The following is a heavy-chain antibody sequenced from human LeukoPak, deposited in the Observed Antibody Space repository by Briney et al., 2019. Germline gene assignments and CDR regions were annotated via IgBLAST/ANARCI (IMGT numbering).Heavy chain of an antibody. Sequence: SETLSLTCTVSGGSISSSSYYWGWIRQPPGEGLEWIGSFYYSGSTYYNPSLKSRVTISVDTSKNQFSLKLSSVTAADTAVYYCARGYYDILTGYYYYYGMDVWGQRTTVTVSS. D-gene: IGHD3-9*01. CDR3: ARGYYDILTGYYYYYGMDV. CDR2: FYYSGST. J-gene: IGHJ6*02. V-gene: IGHV4-39*01. CDR1: GGSISSSSYY.